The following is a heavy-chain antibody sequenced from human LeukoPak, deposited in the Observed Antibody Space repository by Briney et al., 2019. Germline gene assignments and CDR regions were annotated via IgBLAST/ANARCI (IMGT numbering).Heavy chain of an antibody. CDR1: GGSISSGSYY. D-gene: IGHD6-19*01. J-gene: IGHJ4*02. V-gene: IGHV4-61*02. CDR2: IYTSGST. CDR3: ARHTGYSSGWYPYYFDY. Sequence: PSQTLSLTCTVSGGSISSGSYYWSWIRQPAGKGLEWIGRIYTSGSTNYNPSLKSRVTISVDTSKNQFSLKLSSATAADTAVYYCARHTGYSSGWYPYYFDYWGQGTLVTVSS.